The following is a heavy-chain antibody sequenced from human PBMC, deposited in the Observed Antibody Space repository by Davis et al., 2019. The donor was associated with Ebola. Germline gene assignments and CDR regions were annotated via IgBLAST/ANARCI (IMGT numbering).Heavy chain of an antibody. V-gene: IGHV3-23*01. D-gene: IGHD5-18*01. Sequence: GDSLKISCAASGFTFSSYAMHWVRQAPGKGLEWVSAISGSDGSTYYADSVKGRFTISRDNAKNTLYLQMNSLRAEDTAVYYCARSGYTNGQDYWGQGTLVTVSS. J-gene: IGHJ4*02. CDR3: ARSGYTNGQDY. CDR2: ISGSDGST. CDR1: GFTFSSYA.